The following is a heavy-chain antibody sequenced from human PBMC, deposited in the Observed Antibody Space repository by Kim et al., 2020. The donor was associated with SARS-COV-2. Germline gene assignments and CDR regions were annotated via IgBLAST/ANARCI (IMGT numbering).Heavy chain of an antibody. V-gene: IGHV4-59*08. CDR1: GGSISSYY. D-gene: IGHD2-2*01. CDR2: LYYSGST. CDR3: VRLGCSATSRTTFDY. Sequence: SETLSLTCSVFGGSISSYYWSWIRQPPGKGLEWIGYLYYSGSTNYNPSLKSRVTISVDTSKNQFSLKLSFVTAADTAMYYCVRLGCSATSRTTFDYWGQG. J-gene: IGHJ4*02.